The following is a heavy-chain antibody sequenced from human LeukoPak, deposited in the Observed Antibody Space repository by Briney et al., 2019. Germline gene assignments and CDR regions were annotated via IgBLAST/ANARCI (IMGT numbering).Heavy chain of an antibody. V-gene: IGHV1-18*01. J-gene: IGHJ4*02. CDR1: DYIFTSYG. CDR2: ISAYTGNK. D-gene: IGHD6-13*01. Sequence: ASVKVSCKASDYIFTSYGISSVRQAPAQGLEWMGWISAYTGNKKYAHNLQCRVTMTTDTSTSTAYMELRSLRPDDTAVYYCARDPRGYSSSWTGLDYWGQGTLVTVSS. CDR3: ARDPRGYSSSWTGLDY.